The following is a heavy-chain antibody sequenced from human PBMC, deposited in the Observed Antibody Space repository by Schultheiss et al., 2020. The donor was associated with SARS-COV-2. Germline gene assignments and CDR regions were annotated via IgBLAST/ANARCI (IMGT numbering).Heavy chain of an antibody. J-gene: IGHJ4*02. CDR3: ARHRVPMIVDY. CDR2: FYHSGST. V-gene: IGHV4-59*08. CDR1: GGSISGYD. Sequence: SETLSLTCTVSGGSISGYDWTWIRQPPGKGLEWIGYFYHSGSTNYNPSLRSRVTISVDTSKNQFSLKLSSVTAADTAVYYCARHRVPMIVDYWGQGTLVTVSS. D-gene: IGHD3-22*01.